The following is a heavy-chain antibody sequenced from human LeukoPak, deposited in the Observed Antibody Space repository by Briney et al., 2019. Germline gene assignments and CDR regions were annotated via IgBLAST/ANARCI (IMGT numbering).Heavy chain of an antibody. J-gene: IGHJ4*02. CDR3: ARAHGSPSVLLFAF. D-gene: IGHD3-10*01. Sequence: SETLSLTCTVSGGSISSGDYYWSWIRQPPGKGLEWIGYIYHSGSTYYNPSLKSRLTMSVDTSKNQFSLKVNSVTAADTAVYHCARAHGSPSVLLFAFWGQGTLVFVSS. V-gene: IGHV4-30-4*01. CDR2: IYHSGST. CDR1: GGSISSGDYY.